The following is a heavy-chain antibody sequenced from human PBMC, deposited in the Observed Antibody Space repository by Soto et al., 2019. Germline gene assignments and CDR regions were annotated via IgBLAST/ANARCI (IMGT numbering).Heavy chain of an antibody. CDR3: GRHERYDILTGYSNFDY. J-gene: IGHJ4*02. Sequence: PSETLSLTCTVSGGSISSYYWSWIRQPPGKGLEWIGYIYYSGSTNYNPSLKSRVTISVDTSKNQFSLKLSSVTAADTAVYYCGRHERYDILTGYSNFDYWGQGTLVTVSS. D-gene: IGHD3-9*01. CDR2: IYYSGST. CDR1: GGSISSYY. V-gene: IGHV4-59*08.